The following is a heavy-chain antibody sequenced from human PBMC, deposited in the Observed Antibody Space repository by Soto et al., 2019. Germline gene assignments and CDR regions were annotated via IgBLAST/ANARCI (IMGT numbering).Heavy chain of an antibody. J-gene: IGHJ4*02. V-gene: IGHV3-33*01. Sequence: PGGSLRLSWAASGFTFSSYGMHWVRQAPGKGLEWVAVIWYDGSNKYYADSVKGRFTISRDNSKNTLYLQMNSLRAEDTAVYYCARDITIFGVVIIGPDYWGQGTLVTVS. CDR1: GFTFSSYG. D-gene: IGHD3-3*01. CDR3: ARDITIFGVVIIGPDY. CDR2: IWYDGSNK.